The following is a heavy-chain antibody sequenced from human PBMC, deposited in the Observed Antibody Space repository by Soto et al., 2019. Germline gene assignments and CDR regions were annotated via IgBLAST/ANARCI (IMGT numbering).Heavy chain of an antibody. J-gene: IGHJ6*02. CDR1: GGTFSSFV. CDR2: TIPIFASA. Sequence: QVQLVQSGAEVKKPGSSVRVTCKASGGTFSSFVVIWVRQAPGQGLEWMGETIPIFASANYAQNFQGRVAINSDDFTNTVYMELSNLRSDDAAVYYCAAGEKSGYYGFDVCGQGTTVIVSS. V-gene: IGHV1-69*01. CDR3: AAGEKSGYYGFDV. D-gene: IGHD3-16*01.